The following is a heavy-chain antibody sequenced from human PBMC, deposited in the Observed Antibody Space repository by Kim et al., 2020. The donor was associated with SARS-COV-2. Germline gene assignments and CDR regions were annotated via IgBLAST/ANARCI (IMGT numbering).Heavy chain of an antibody. Sequence: SQTLSLTCAISGDSVSSNSAAWNWIRQSPSRGLEWLGRTYYRSKWYNDYAVSVKSRITINPDTSKNQFSLQLNSVTPEDTAVYYCAKGIAARPEIYYYYYMDVWGKGTTVTVSS. CDR1: GDSVSSNSAA. D-gene: IGHD6-6*01. J-gene: IGHJ6*03. CDR2: TYYRSKWYN. V-gene: IGHV6-1*01. CDR3: AKGIAARPEIYYYYYMDV.